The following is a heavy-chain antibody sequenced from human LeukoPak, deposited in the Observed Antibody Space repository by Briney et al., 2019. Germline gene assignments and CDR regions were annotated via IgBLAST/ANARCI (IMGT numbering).Heavy chain of an antibody. D-gene: IGHD1-26*01. V-gene: IGHV4-59*01. J-gene: IGHJ4*02. CDR1: GGSISSYY. Sequence: SETLSLTCAVSGGSISSYYWSWIRQPPGKGLEWIGYIYYSGSTNYNPSLKSRVTISVDTSKNQFSLKLSSVTAADTAVYYCARVWGGSYSSDYWGQGTLVTVSS. CDR3: ARVWGGSYSSDY. CDR2: IYYSGST.